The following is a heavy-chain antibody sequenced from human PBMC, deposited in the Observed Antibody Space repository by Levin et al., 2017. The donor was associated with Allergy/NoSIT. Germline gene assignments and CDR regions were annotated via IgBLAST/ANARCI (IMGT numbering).Heavy chain of an antibody. J-gene: IGHJ4*02. V-gene: IGHV1-3*01. CDR2: INAGNGIT. CDR1: GYTFTSYA. CDR3: TRDRPGDPFDY. Sequence: ASVKVSCKASGYTFTSYAIHWVRQAPGQRLEWMAWINAGNGITSYLQSFQGRITVTRDTAASTAYMELSSLRSEDTAVYYCTRDRPGDPFDYWGQGTLVTVSS.